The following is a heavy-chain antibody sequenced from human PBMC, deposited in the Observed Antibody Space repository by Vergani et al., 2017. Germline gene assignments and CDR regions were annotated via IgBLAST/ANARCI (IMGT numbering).Heavy chain of an antibody. D-gene: IGHD2-8*01. V-gene: IGHV1-2*06. J-gene: IGHJ3*02. CDR1: GYIFNNYD. CDR3: AKDYVLIEGFDI. CDR2: IKCHSGDT. Sequence: QVQLVQSGAEVKKPGASVKVSCKTSGYIFNNYDIHWVRQGPGQGIEWMGRIKCHSGDTNYRQKFKGRLTMTRDTSISTDYMELSSLRSDDTAFYYCAKDYVLIEGFDIWGQGTMVTVSS.